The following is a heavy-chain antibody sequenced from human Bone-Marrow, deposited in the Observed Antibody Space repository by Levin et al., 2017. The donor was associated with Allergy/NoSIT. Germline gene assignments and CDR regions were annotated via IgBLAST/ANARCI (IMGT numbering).Heavy chain of an antibody. CDR1: GFTFSSYG. CDR3: AKEYYYDSSGYRGWFDP. V-gene: IGHV3-30*18. CDR2: ISYDGSNK. D-gene: IGHD3-22*01. Sequence: PGGSLRLSCAASGFTFSSYGMHWVRQAPGKGLEWVAVISYDGSNKYYADSVKGRFTISRDNSKNTLYLQMNSLRAEDTAVYYCAKEYYYDSSGYRGWFDPWGQGTLVTVSS. J-gene: IGHJ5*02.